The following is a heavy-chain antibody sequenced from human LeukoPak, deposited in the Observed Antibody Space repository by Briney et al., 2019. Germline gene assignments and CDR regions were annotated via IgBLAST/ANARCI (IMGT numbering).Heavy chain of an antibody. D-gene: IGHD2-2*01. Sequence: KPSETLSLTCAVYGGSFSGYYWSWIRQPPGKGLEWIGEINHSGSTNYNPSLKSRVTISVDTSKNQFSLKLSSVTAADTAVYFCARVYCSSTSCYAVGYSRPFDYWGQGTLVTVSS. CDR2: INHSGST. CDR1: GGSFSGYY. CDR3: ARVYCSSTSCYAVGYSRPFDY. J-gene: IGHJ4*02. V-gene: IGHV4-34*01.